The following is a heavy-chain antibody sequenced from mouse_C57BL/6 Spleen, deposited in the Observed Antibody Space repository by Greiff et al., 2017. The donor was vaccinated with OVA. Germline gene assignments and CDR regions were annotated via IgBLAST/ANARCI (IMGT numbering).Heavy chain of an antibody. CDR2: ISRGGGYI. J-gene: IGHJ3*01. CDR3: TREGGGGFAY. D-gene: IGHD1-1*02. Sequence: EVKVVESGAGLVKPGGSLKLSCAASGFTFSSYAMSWVRQTPGKRLEWVAYISRGGGYIYYADTVKGRFTISRDNARNTLYLQKSSLKAEDAAMYYCTREGGGGFAYWGQGTLVTVSA. V-gene: IGHV5-9-1*02. CDR1: GFTFSSYA.